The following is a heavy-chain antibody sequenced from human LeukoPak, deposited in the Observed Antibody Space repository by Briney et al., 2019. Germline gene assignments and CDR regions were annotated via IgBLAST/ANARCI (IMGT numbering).Heavy chain of an antibody. V-gene: IGHV4-39*01. J-gene: IGHJ4*02. CDR1: GGSISSSSYY. CDR2: IYYSGST. D-gene: IGHD6-19*01. CDR3: AKHSGRQGYYFDY. Sequence: SETLSLTCTGSGGSISSSSYYWGWIRQPPGKGLEWIGSIYYSGSTYYNPSLKSRVTISVDTSKNQFSLKLSSVTAADTAVYYCAKHSGRQGYYFDYWGQGTLVTVSS.